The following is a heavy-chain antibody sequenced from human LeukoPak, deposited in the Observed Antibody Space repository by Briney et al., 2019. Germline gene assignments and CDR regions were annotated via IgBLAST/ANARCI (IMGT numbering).Heavy chain of an antibody. D-gene: IGHD1-7*01. CDR2: INYSGRT. CDR1: DGSFSDYY. V-gene: IGHV4-34*01. Sequence: SEPLSLPCAVFDGSFSDYYWSWVRHPPGKGLEWIGEINYSGRTNYYPSLTSRATLSIDTSKNQFSLKLSSVTVADTAVYYCARGVRGSTSWNSYYNYFYLDVWGEGTTVTVSS. J-gene: IGHJ6*03. CDR3: ARGVRGSTSWNSYYNYFYLDV.